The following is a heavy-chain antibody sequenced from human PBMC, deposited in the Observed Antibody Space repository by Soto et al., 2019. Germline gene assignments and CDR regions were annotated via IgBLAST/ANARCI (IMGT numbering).Heavy chain of an antibody. CDR1: GFSLDTSGES. D-gene: IGHD4-17*01. CDR3: AHAGDYDLLTFDH. V-gene: IGHV2-5*02. Sequence: QITLKESGPTLVEPTQTLTLTCTFSGFSLDTSGESLGWVRQSPDKALEWLAVLYWDGDKRYSPSLKDRLAISKGTSSNQVVLTITNMDPGDTATYFCAHAGDYDLLTFDHWGPGTLVTVSS. J-gene: IGHJ4*02. CDR2: LYWDGDK.